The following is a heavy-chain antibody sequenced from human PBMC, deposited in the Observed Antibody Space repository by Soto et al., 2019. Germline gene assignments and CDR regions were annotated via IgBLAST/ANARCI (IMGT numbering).Heavy chain of an antibody. V-gene: IGHV3-33*01. CDR3: ARDEYTAMVSYYFAY. CDR2: IWYDGSNK. CDR1: GFTFSSYG. D-gene: IGHD5-18*01. J-gene: IGHJ4*02. Sequence: QVQLVESGGGVVQPGRSPRLSCAASGFTFSSYGMHWVRQAPGKGLEWVAVIWYDGSNKYYAESVKGRFTISRDNSKNTLYLQMNSTRADNTAVYYCARDEYTAMVSYYFAYWGQGTLVTVSS.